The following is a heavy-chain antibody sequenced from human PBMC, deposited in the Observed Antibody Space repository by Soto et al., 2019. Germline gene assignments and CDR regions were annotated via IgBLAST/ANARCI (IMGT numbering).Heavy chain of an antibody. J-gene: IGHJ3*02. Sequence: SETLSLTCTVSGGSISSYYWSWIRQPPGKGLEWIGYIYYSGSTNYNPSLKSRFTISVDTSKNQFSLKLSSVTAADTAVYYCARRYGQNAFDIWGQGTTVTVSS. CDR1: GGSISSYY. V-gene: IGHV4-59*08. CDR3: ARRYGQNAFDI. CDR2: IYYSGST. D-gene: IGHD3-10*01.